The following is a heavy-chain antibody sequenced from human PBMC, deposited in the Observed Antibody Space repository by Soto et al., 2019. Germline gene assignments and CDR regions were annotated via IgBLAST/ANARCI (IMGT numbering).Heavy chain of an antibody. CDR2: IYYSGST. D-gene: IGHD6-19*01. CDR3: ARETYSSGWYYWFDP. V-gene: IGHV4-59*01. J-gene: IGHJ5*02. CDR1: GGSISTYY. Sequence: LSLTCTVSGGSISTYYWSWIRQPPGKGLEWIGYIYYSGSTNYNPSLKSRVTISLDTSKNQFSLRLSSVTAADTAVYYCARETYSSGWYYWFDPWGQGTLVTVSS.